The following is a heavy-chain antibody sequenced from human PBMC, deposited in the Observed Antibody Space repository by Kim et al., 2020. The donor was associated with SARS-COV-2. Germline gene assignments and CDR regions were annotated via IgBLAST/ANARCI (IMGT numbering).Heavy chain of an antibody. CDR2: ISGSGVNI. V-gene: IGHV3-23*01. Sequence: GGSPRLSCLGSGFTFSSFAMSWVRQAPGKGLEWVSAISGSGVNIFYEDSVEGRFTISRDNSKNTLYLQMNSLGAEDTAIYYCAKYRNFAATQYFDSWGQGTLVTVSP. CDR3: AKYRNFAATQYFDS. J-gene: IGHJ4*02. CDR1: GFTFSSFA. D-gene: IGHD1-7*01.